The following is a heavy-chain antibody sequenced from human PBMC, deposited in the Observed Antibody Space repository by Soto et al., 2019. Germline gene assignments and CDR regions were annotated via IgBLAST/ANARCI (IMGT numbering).Heavy chain of an antibody. D-gene: IGHD6-19*01. Sequence: EASVKVSCEASGFTFTRYGISWVRQAPGQGLEWMGWMNGNGGDTRYAQKFQGRVTMTRDTSIRTAYMELSSLRSEDTAVYYCARAAPADYSTGWYNWFDSWGQGTLVTVSS. CDR2: MNGNGGDT. J-gene: IGHJ5*01. CDR1: GFTFTRYG. V-gene: IGHV1-8*01. CDR3: ARAAPADYSTGWYNWFDS.